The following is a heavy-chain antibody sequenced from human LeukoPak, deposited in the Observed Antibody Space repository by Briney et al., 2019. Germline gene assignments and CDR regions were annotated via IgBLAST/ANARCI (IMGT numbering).Heavy chain of an antibody. Sequence: SETLSLTCTVSGGSISSYYWSWIRQPQGKGLEWIGEINHSGSTNYNPSLKSRVTISVDTSKNQFSLNLCSVTAADTAVYYCARAKVAGPFAYWGQGTLVTVSS. D-gene: IGHD6-19*01. CDR1: GGSISSYY. CDR2: INHSGST. CDR3: ARAKVAGPFAY. J-gene: IGHJ4*02. V-gene: IGHV4-34*01.